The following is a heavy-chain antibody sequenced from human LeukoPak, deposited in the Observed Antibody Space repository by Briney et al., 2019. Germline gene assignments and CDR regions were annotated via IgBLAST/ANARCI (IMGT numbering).Heavy chain of an antibody. CDR3: ARVMYYYHSSGSIAVYYFDY. V-gene: IGHV3-74*01. CDR2: INSDGSTT. CDR1: GFTFSSHW. Sequence: AGGSLRLSCAASGFTFSSHWMHWVRQAPGKGLVWVSRINSDGSTTSYADSVKGRFTISRDNAKNTLYLQMNSLRAEDTAAYYCARVMYYYHSSGSIAVYYFDYWGQGTLVTVSS. D-gene: IGHD3-22*01. J-gene: IGHJ4*02.